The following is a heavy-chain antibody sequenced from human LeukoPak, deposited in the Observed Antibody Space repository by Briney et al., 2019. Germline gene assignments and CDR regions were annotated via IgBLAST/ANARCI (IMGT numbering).Heavy chain of an antibody. CDR3: ARDVATILTGYHAAFDI. J-gene: IGHJ3*02. CDR2: MNPDGTVI. D-gene: IGHD3-9*01. CDR1: GFTFSHYW. Sequence: GGSLRLSCGASGFTFSHYWMNWVRQTPGKGLVWVSGMNPDGTVITYADSVKGRFTISRDNAKNSLYLQMNSLRAEDTAVYYCARDVATILTGYHAAFDIWGQGTMVTVSS. V-gene: IGHV3-74*01.